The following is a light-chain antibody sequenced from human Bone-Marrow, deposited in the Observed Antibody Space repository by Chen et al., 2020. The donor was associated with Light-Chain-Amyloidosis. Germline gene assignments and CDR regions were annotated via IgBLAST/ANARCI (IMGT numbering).Light chain of an antibody. Sequence: EIVLTQSPGTLSLSPGERATLPCRASLSVSSDYLAWYQQKPGQAPRVLISGPSSRATGIPDRFSGSGSGTDFTLTISRLEPEDFAVYYCHQYGNSPKTFGQGTKVEIK. V-gene: IGKV3-20*01. CDR3: HQYGNSPKT. CDR2: GPS. CDR1: LSVSSDY. J-gene: IGKJ1*01.